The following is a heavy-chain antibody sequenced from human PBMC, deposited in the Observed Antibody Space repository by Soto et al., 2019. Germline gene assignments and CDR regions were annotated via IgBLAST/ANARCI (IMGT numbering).Heavy chain of an antibody. CDR1: GGSISGYS. J-gene: IGHJ4*02. Sequence: QVQLQESGPRLVKPSETLSLTCTVSGGSISGYSWTWIRQPPGKGLEWIGYIDKSGSTNYNPALRSRVTISVDTSKNQVHLKLTSVTATDTAVYYCARDLLWFGVPLKGAFEYWGQGTLVTVSS. V-gene: IGHV4-59*01. CDR3: ARDLLWFGVPLKGAFEY. D-gene: IGHD3-10*01. CDR2: IDKSGST.